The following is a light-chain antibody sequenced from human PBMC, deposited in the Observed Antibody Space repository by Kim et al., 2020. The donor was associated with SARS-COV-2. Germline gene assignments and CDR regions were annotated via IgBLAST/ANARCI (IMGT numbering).Light chain of an antibody. Sequence: QSVLTQPPSVSAAPGQKVTISCSGSSSNIGKNYVSWYQQLPGAAPRLLIYDDYLRPSDIPDRFSGSKSGPSATLGINGLQTGDEADYYCGTWDSSLSAVVFGGGTKLTVL. CDR3: GTWDSSLSAVV. CDR1: SSNIGKNY. J-gene: IGLJ2*01. CDR2: DDY. V-gene: IGLV1-51*01.